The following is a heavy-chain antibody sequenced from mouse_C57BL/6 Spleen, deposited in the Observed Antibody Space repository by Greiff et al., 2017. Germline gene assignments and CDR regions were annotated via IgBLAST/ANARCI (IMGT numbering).Heavy chain of an antibody. CDR2: IWSGGST. V-gene: IGHV2-2*01. J-gene: IGHJ4*01. CDR3: ARNLVTTVVAPGAMDY. D-gene: IGHD1-1*01. CDR1: GFSLTSYG. Sequence: QVQLQQSGPGLVQPSQSLSITCTASGFSLTSYGVHWVRQSPGKGLEWLGVIWSGGSTDYNAAFISRLSISKDNSKSQAFFKMNSLQADDTAIYYCARNLVTTVVAPGAMDYWGQGTSVTVSS.